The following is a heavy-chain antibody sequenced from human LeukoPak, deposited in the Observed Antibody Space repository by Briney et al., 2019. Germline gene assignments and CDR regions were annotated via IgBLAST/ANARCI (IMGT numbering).Heavy chain of an antibody. V-gene: IGHV3-30-3*01. CDR3: ARGHSSSWLRGDY. D-gene: IGHD6-13*01. Sequence: GGSLRLSCAASGFMLSSFPMHWVRQAPGKGLEWVALISYDGSNIYYADSVKGRFTISRDNSKNTLYLQMGSLRTEDTAVYYCARGHSSSWLRGDYWGQGTLVTVSS. CDR1: GFMLSSFP. J-gene: IGHJ4*02. CDR2: ISYDGSNI.